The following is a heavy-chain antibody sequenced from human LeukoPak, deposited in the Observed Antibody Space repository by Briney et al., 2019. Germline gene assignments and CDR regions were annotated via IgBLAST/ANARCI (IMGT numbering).Heavy chain of an antibody. V-gene: IGHV3-74*01. Sequence: GGSLRLSCAASEFTFSSYWMHWVGQAPGKGLVWVSRINSDGSSTSYADSVKGRFTISRDNAKTTLYLQMNSLSAEDTAVDYCASAYYDFWSGHNDAFDIWGQGTMVTVSS. J-gene: IGHJ3*02. CDR2: INSDGSST. CDR1: EFTFSSYW. D-gene: IGHD3-3*01. CDR3: ASAYYDFWSGHNDAFDI.